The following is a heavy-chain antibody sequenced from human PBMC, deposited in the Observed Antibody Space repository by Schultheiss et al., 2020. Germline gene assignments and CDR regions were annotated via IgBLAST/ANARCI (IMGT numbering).Heavy chain of an antibody. CDR3: ASNVLVENAFDI. V-gene: IGHV4-4*02. Sequence: GSLRLSCAVSGGSISSSNWWSWVRQPPGKGLEWIGEIYHSGSTNYNPSLKSRVTISVDKSKNQFSLKLSSVTAADTAVYYCASNVLVENAFDIWGQGTMVTVSS. D-gene: IGHD2-21*01. CDR1: GGSISSSNW. CDR2: IYHSGST. J-gene: IGHJ3*02.